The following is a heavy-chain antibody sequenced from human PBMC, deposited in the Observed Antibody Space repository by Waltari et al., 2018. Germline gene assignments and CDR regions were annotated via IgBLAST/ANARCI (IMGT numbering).Heavy chain of an antibody. V-gene: IGHV3-53*01. J-gene: IGHJ4*02. D-gene: IGHD3-3*01. CDR2: IYSGGST. CDR1: GFTVSSNY. CDR3: ARASRGYDFWSGYSPGYFDY. Sequence: EVQLVESGGGLIQPGGSLRLSCAASGFTVSSNYMNWVRQAPGTGLEWVSVIYSGGSTYYADSVKGRFTISRDNSKNTLYLQMNSLRVEDTAVYYCARASRGYDFWSGYSPGYFDYWGQGTLVTVSS.